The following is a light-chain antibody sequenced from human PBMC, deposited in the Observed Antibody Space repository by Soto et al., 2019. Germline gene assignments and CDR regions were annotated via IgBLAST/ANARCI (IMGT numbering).Light chain of an antibody. V-gene: IGLV3-21*02. CDR2: DDR. J-gene: IGLJ2*01. CDR3: QVWQRSTDEVV. CDR1: NIGSKS. Sequence: SYELTQPPSVSVAPGQTAKITCGGNNIGSKSVHWYQQKPGQAPVLVVYDDRERPSGIPDRFYGSNSGNTATLTISRVEAGDDADYFCQVWQRSTDEVVFGGGTKLTVL.